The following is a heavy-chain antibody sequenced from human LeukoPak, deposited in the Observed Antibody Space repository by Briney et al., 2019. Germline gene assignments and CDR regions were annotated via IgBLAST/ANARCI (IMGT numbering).Heavy chain of an antibody. CDR3: AKGSGYYSRDAFDI. Sequence: GGSLRLSCAASGFTFSSYAMHWVRQAPGKGLEWVAVISYDGSNKYYADSVKGRFAISRDSSKNTLYLQMNSPRAEDTAVYYCAKGSGYYSRDAFDIWGQGTMVTVSS. CDR1: GFTFSSYA. J-gene: IGHJ3*02. V-gene: IGHV3-30*09. D-gene: IGHD3-22*01. CDR2: ISYDGSNK.